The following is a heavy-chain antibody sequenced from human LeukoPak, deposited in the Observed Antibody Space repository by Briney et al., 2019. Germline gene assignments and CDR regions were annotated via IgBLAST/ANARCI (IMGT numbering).Heavy chain of an antibody. CDR1: GFTFSDYY. Sequence: GGSLRLSCAASGFTFSDYYMSWIRQAPGKGLEWVSYISSGSTIYYADSVKGRFTISRDNAKNSLYLQMNSLRAEDTAVYYCAREGIAADYYYYGMDVWGQGTTVTVSS. CDR3: AREGIAADYYYYGMDV. CDR2: ISSGSTI. D-gene: IGHD6-13*01. V-gene: IGHV3-11*01. J-gene: IGHJ6*02.